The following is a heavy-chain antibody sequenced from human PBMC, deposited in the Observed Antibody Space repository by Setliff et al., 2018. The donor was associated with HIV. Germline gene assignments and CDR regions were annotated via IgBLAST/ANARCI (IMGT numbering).Heavy chain of an antibody. CDR3: ARGGDPPYYFLGMDV. J-gene: IGHJ6*02. CDR2: FTSYNNQA. D-gene: IGHD3-10*01. V-gene: IGHV1-18*01. Sequence: ASVKVSCKISGYTLTAYGLNWVRQAPGQGPEWMGLFTSYNNQAEYAPKFQGRVTMTIDTSTSTAYMELRNLKYDDTAVYYCARGGDPPYYFLGMDVWGQGTTVTVSS. CDR1: GYTLTAYG.